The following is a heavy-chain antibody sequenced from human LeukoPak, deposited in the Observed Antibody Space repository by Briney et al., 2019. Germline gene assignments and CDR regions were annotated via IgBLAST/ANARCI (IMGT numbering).Heavy chain of an antibody. CDR2: INHSGST. CDR3: ASRSLESYYGCFDY. CDR1: GGSSSGYY. V-gene: IGHV4-34*01. D-gene: IGHD1-26*01. Sequence: SETLSLTCAVYGGSSSGYYWSWIRQPPGKGLEWIGEINHSGSTNYNPSLKSRVTISVDTSENQFSLKLSSVTAADTAVYYCASRSLESYYGCFDYWGQGTLVTVSS. J-gene: IGHJ4*02.